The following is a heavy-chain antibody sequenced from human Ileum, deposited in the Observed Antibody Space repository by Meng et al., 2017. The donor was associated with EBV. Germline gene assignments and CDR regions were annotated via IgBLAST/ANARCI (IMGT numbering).Heavy chain of an antibody. Sequence: VELLESDPGLVKPSQTVFVFGTVSGGSISRSNYYWSWIRQPPGKGLEWSGHIYNSGSTYYNPSLKSRITISVDTSKNQFSLKLSSVTAADTAVYYCARGQKGYFDLWGRGTLVTVSS. CDR3: ARGQKGYFDL. CDR1: GGSISRSNYY. V-gene: IGHV4-30-4*01. CDR2: IYNSGST. J-gene: IGHJ2*01.